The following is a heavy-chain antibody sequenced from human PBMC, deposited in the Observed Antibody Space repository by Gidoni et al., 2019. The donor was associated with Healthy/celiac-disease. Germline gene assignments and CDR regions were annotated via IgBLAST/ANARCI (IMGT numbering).Heavy chain of an antibody. V-gene: IGHV3-33*01. CDR1: GFTFSSYG. D-gene: IGHD5-12*01. CDR2: KWYDGSNK. Sequence: QVQLVASGGGVVQSGRSLRLSCAASGFTFSSYGMHWVRQAPGKGLEWVAVKWYDGSNKYYADSVKGRFTISRDNSKNTLYLQMNSLRAEDTAVYYCARDQGMATPDYWGQGTLVTVSS. CDR3: ARDQGMATPDY. J-gene: IGHJ4*02.